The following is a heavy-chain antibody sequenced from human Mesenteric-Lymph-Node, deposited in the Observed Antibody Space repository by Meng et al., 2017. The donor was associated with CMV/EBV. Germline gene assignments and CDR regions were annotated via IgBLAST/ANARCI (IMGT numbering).Heavy chain of an antibody. J-gene: IGHJ4*02. D-gene: IGHD6-6*01. CDR2: INPNSGGT. V-gene: IGHV1-2*02. CDR1: GYTFTGYY. CDR3: AADPFQWQLGPFDY. Sequence: ASVKVSCKASGYTFTGYYMHWVRQAPGQGLEWMGWINPNSGGTNYAQKFQGRVTMTRDMSTSTAYMELSSLRSEDTAVYYCAADPFQWQLGPFDYWGQGTLVTVSS.